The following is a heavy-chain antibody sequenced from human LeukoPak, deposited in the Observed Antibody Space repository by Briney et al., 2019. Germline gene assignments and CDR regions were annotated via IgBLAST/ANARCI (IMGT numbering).Heavy chain of an antibody. J-gene: IGHJ5*02. CDR1: GFTFSSYG. CDR2: IYSGGST. Sequence: GGSLRLSCAASGFTFSSYGMHWVRQAPGKGLEWVSVIYSGGSTYYADSVKGRFTISRDNSKNTLYLQMNSLRAEDTAVYYCARDGGLNWFDPWGQGTLVTVSS. CDR3: ARDGGLNWFDP. D-gene: IGHD3-16*01. V-gene: IGHV3-66*01.